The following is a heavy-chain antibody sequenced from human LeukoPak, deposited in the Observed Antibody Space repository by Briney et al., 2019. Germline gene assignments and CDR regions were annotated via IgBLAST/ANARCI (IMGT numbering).Heavy chain of an antibody. CDR3: ARLAILTSYYDYFHH. D-gene: IGHD3-9*01. Sequence: PSETLPLTCNVSGGSISNSGYYWGWIRQPPGKGLEWIGSIYYGGSTYYNPSLRSRVIISADTSRNQLSLKLSSVTATDTAVYYCARLAILTSYYDYFHHWGQGTLVTVSS. CDR1: GGSISNSGYY. CDR2: IYYGGST. J-gene: IGHJ1*01. V-gene: IGHV4-39*01.